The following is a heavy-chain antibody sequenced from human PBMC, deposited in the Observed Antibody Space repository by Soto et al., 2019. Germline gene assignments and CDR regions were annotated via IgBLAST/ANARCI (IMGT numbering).Heavy chain of an antibody. J-gene: IGHJ4*02. CDR2: IYHSGST. CDR3: ARGMTTVTTLDY. Sequence: PSETLSLTCSVSGASVRSDRNYWTWIRQAPGKGLEWIGYIYHSGSTYYNPSLKSRVTISVDRSKNQFSLKLSSVTAADTAVYYCARGMTTVTTLDYWGQGTLVTVSS. D-gene: IGHD4-17*01. V-gene: IGHV4-30-2*01. CDR1: GASVRSDRNY.